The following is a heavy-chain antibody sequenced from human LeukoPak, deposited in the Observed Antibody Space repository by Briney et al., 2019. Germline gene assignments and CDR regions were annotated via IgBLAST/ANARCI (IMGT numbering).Heavy chain of an antibody. V-gene: IGHV4-59*08. CDR3: ARESLPRRFGEAEPGVSDTIHY. D-gene: IGHD3-10*01. Sequence: SETLSLTCTVSGASINSHYWSWIRQPPGKRLEWIGYIYYSGSTTYNPSLKSRVTISVDTSKNQFSLKLSSATAADTAVYYCARESLPRRFGEAEPGVSDTIHYWGQGTLVTVSS. J-gene: IGHJ4*02. CDR2: IYYSGST. CDR1: GASINSHY.